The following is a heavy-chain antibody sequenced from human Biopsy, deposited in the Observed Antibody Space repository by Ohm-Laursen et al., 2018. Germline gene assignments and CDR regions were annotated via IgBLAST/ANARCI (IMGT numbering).Heavy chain of an antibody. Sequence: SLRLSCAATGFIFSDYGMHWVRQAPGKGLEWVSGISGSSNNIIYADSVRGRFTISRDNVKNSLYLQMNNLRTEDTALYYCAKDNLPPARGPLNYYFYGMDVWGQGTTVTVS. CDR1: GFIFSDYG. CDR3: AKDNLPPARGPLNYYFYGMDV. V-gene: IGHV3-9*01. D-gene: IGHD3-16*02. J-gene: IGHJ6*02. CDR2: ISGSSNNI.